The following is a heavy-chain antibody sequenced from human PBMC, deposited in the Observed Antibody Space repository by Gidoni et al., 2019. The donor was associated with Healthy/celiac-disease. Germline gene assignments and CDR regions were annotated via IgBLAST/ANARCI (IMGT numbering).Heavy chain of an antibody. J-gene: IGHJ3*02. CDR2: ISSSSSYI. Sequence: EVQLVESGGGLVKPGGSLRLSCAASGFTFSSYSMNCVRQAPRKGLEWVSSISSSSSYIYYADSVKGRFTISRDNAKNSLYLQMNSLRAEDTAVYYCARTITIFGVDDAFDIWGQGTMVTVSS. CDR1: GFTFSSYS. V-gene: IGHV3-21*01. D-gene: IGHD3-3*01. CDR3: ARTITIFGVDDAFDI.